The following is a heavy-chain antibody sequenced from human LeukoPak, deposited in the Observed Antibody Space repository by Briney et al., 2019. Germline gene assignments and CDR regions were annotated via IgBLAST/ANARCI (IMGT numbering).Heavy chain of an antibody. V-gene: IGHV4-34*01. CDR2: ISYTGNT. CDR3: ARGPRQTGRVRPYGFDI. J-gene: IGHJ3*02. Sequence: PSETLSLTCAVYGASLSGYYWIWIRQPPRRGLEWIGEISYTGNTNYNPSLKSRVTISMDTSRNQFSLKLSSVTAADTAVFYCARGPRQTGRVRPYGFDIWGQGTMVTVSS. D-gene: IGHD1-1*01. CDR1: GASLSGYY.